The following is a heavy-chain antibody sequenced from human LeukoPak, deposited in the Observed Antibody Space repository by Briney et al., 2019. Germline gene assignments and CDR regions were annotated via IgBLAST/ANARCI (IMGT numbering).Heavy chain of an antibody. CDR3: AKDFRSSGNAFDI. CDR1: GFTFSSYA. CDR2: TSGSGGIT. Sequence: GGSLILSCVASGFTFSSYAMSWVRQAPGKGLEWVSGTSGSGGITYYVDSVKGRFTISRDNSKNTLYVHMNSLRGEDTAVYYCAKDFRSSGNAFDIWGQGTMVTVSS. J-gene: IGHJ3*02. D-gene: IGHD3-22*01. V-gene: IGHV3-23*01.